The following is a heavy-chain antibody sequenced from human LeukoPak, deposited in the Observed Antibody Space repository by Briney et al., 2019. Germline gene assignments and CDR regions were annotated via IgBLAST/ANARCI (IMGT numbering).Heavy chain of an antibody. CDR1: GGSISSYY. J-gene: IGHJ4*02. CDR2: VYYSGSA. CDR3: AGGTYYYFDY. V-gene: IGHV4-59*01. Sequence: PSETLSLTCTVSGGSISSYYWSWIRQPPGKGLEWIGYVYYSGSAHYNPSLKSRVTISVDTSKNQFSLKVNSVTAAVTAIYYCAGGTYYYFDYWGQGTLVTVSS. D-gene: IGHD1-26*01.